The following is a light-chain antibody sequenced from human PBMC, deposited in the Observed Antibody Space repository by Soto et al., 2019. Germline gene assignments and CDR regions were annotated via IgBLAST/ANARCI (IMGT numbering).Light chain of an antibody. J-gene: IGKJ2*01. V-gene: IGKV1-5*03. CDR1: QSISNW. Sequence: DIPMTQSPSTLSASVGDTVTITCRASQSISNWLAWYQQKPGQDPKLLIPKASTLESGVPSRFSASRSGTEFTLTISSLQPDDFATFYCQQYYRFPYTFGQGPKLEIK. CDR2: KAS. CDR3: QQYYRFPYT.